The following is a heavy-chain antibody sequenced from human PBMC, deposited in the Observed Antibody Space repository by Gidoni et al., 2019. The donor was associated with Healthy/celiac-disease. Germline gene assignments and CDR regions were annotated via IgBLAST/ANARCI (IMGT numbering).Heavy chain of an antibody. CDR1: GGTFSSYP. V-gene: IGHV1-69*04. CDR2: IIPILGIA. J-gene: IGHJ5*02. Sequence: QVQLVQSGAEVKKPGSSVKVSCKASGGTFSSYPISWVRQAPGQGLEWMGRIIPILGIANYAQKFQGRVTITADKSTSTAYMELSSLRSEDTAVYYCARDFLTAAAGTRGWFDPWGQGTLVTVSS. CDR3: ARDFLTAAAGTRGWFDP. D-gene: IGHD6-13*01.